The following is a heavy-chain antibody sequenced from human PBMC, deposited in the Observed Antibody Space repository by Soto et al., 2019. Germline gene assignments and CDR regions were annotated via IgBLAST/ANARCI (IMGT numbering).Heavy chain of an antibody. CDR1: GGSFSSYS. CDR2: IIPMFGTP. V-gene: IGHV1-69*01. J-gene: IGHJ5*02. Sequence: QVQLVQSGAEVKKPGSSVKVSCKASGGSFSSYSINWMRQAPGQGLEWIGGIIPMFGTPNFAPKFLGRVTLTADESTNTAYMELSRLTSEDTAVYYCAEGGGAYDTWGQGTLVTVSS. CDR3: AEGGGAYDT. D-gene: IGHD3-16*01.